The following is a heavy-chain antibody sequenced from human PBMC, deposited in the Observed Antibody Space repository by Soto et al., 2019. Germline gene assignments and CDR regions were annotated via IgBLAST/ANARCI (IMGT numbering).Heavy chain of an antibody. CDR2: INAGNGNT. V-gene: IGHV1-3*05. J-gene: IGHJ4*02. CDR3: ARGGSGWSLAY. CDR1: GYTYTTYG. D-gene: IGHD6-19*01. Sequence: QVQLVQSGAEEKKPGASVKVSCKASGYTYTTYGINWVRQAPGQRLEWMGWINAGNGNTKYSQKFQGRVTITRDTSASTAYVELSSLTSEDTAVYYCARGGSGWSLAYWGQGTLVTVSS.